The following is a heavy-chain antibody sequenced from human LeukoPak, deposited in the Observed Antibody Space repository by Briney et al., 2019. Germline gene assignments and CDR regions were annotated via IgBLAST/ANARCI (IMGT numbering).Heavy chain of an antibody. V-gene: IGHV1-18*01. CDR2: ISAYNGNT. D-gene: IGHD3-10*01. CDR3: ARGSVAYYYGSGSPSTFDY. Sequence: EASVKVSCKASGYTFTSYGISWVRQAPGQGLEWMGWISAYNGNTNYAQELQGRVTMTTDTSTSTAYMELRSLRSDDTAVYYCARGSVAYYYGSGSPSTFDYWGQGTLVTVSS. CDR1: GYTFTSYG. J-gene: IGHJ4*02.